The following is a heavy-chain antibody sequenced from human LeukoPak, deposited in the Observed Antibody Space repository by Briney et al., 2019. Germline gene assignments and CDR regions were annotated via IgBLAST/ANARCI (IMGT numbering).Heavy chain of an antibody. D-gene: IGHD5-12*01. V-gene: IGHV3-73*01. J-gene: IGHJ4*02. CDR2: IRGKSNSYAT. CDR3: ARAGHSAYKSGGDY. Sequence: QPGGSLRLSCAASGFTFSDSAMNWVRQASGKGLEWVGHIRGKSNSYATAYAASVRGRFTICRDDSKNTAYLQMNSLKTEDTAVYYCARAGHSAYKSGGDYWGQGTLVTVSS. CDR1: GFTFSDSA.